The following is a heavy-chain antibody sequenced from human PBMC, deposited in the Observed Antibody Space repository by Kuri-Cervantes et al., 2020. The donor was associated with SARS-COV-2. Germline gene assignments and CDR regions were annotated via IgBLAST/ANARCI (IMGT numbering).Heavy chain of an antibody. CDR1: GFTFSSYG. CDR3: AGTKRGKTYFDY. V-gene: IGHV3-30*03. CDR2: ISYDGSNK. J-gene: IGHJ4*02. Sequence: GESLKISCAASGFTFSSYGMHWVRQAPGKGLEWVAVISYDGSNKYYADSVKGRFTISRDNSKNTMYLQMNSLTAEDTAVYYCAGTKRGKTYFDYWGQGTLVTVSS. D-gene: IGHD3-10*01.